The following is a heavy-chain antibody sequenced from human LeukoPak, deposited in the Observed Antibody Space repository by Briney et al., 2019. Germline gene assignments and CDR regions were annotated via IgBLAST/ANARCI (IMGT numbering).Heavy chain of an antibody. Sequence: GGSLRLSCAASGLTFSSYAMSWVRQAPGKGLAWVSTISGGSGSTYCADSVKGRFTISRDNSKNTLYLQMNSLRTEDTAVYYCARDAVIDGTYSGPFDYWGQGTLVTVSS. CDR3: ARDAVIDGTYSGPFDY. D-gene: IGHD2-15*01. V-gene: IGHV3-23*01. CDR2: ISGGSGST. CDR1: GLTFSSYA. J-gene: IGHJ4*02.